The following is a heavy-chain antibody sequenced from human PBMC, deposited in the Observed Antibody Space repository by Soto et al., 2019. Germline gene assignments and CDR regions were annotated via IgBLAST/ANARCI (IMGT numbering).Heavy chain of an antibody. D-gene: IGHD3-3*01. J-gene: IGHJ4*01. CDR3: ARDLTSGDY. CDR1: GYIFKNYY. CDR2: FNPFSGAT. V-gene: IGHV1-46*02. Sequence: QVQLVQSGAEVKKPGASVKISCETSGYIFKNYYIHWVRQAPGQGLEWMAIFNPFSGATNYEQRLQGRVTATMDMSTSTVYMELNNLRSEDKAMYYCARDLTSGDYWGQGTLISVSS.